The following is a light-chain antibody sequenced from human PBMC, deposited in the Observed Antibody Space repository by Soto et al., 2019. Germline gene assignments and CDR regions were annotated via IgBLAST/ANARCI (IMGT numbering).Light chain of an antibody. CDR1: KSVLSSANNRNY. J-gene: IGKJ4*01. CDR3: QHYYSAPLT. Sequence: DIVMTQSPDSLAVSLGERATINCKSSKSVLSSANNRNYLAWFQQKAGQPPKLLIYAASTRGSGVPDRFSGSGSGTDFTLTISSLQAEDVAVYYCQHYYSAPLTFGGGTKVEIK. V-gene: IGKV4-1*01. CDR2: AAS.